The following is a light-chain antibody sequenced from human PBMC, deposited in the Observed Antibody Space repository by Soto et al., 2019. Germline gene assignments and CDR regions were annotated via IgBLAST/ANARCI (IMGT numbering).Light chain of an antibody. CDR1: QNIDTY. V-gene: IGKV1-39*01. CDR2: SAY. J-gene: IGKJ1*01. Sequence: DIQMTQSPSSLSASVGDRVTITCRASQNIDTYLNWYLQKPGQAPKLLIYSAYTLQSGVSPSFSGDGSGTDFTLTISSLQPEDFATYYCQQSYDFPRTFGQGT. CDR3: QQSYDFPRT.